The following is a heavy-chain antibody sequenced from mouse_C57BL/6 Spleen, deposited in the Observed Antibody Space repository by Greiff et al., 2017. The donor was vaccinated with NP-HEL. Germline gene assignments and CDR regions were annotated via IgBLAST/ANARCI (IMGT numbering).Heavy chain of an antibody. CDR3: ARGGYYGSNSREFDY. CDR1: GYAFSSSW. V-gene: IGHV1-82*01. J-gene: IGHJ2*01. CDR2: IYPGDGDT. D-gene: IGHD1-1*01. Sequence: QVQMKQSGPELVKPGASVKISCKASGYAFSSSWMNWVKQRPGKGLEWIGRIYPGDGDTNYNGKFKGKATLTADKSSSTAYMQLSSLTSEDSAVYFCARGGYYGSNSREFDYWGQGTTLTVSS.